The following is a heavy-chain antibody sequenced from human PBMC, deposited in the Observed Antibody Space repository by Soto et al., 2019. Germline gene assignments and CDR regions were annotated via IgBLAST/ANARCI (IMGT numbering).Heavy chain of an antibody. D-gene: IGHD1-26*01. CDR1: GFTFSSYA. V-gene: IGHV3-23*01. CDR3: ASSNSGSYSSFDY. CDR2: ISGSGGST. Sequence: GGSLRLSCAASGFTFSSYATSWVRQSPAKVLASVSAISGSGGSTYYADSVKCRFTISRDNSNNTLYLQMNSLRAEDTAGYYCASSNSGSYSSFDYWGQGTLGTGS. J-gene: IGHJ4*02.